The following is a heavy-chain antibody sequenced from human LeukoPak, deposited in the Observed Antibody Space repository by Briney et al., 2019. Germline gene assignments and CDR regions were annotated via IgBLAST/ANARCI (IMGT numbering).Heavy chain of an antibody. CDR2: ISSSSTYI. D-gene: IGHD2-15*01. CDR1: GFTFSSYN. CDR3: ARGSWWVAGYGMDV. V-gene: IGHV3-21*01. Sequence: GGSLRLSCAASGFTFSSYNMNWVRQAPGKGLEWVSSISSSSTYIYYADSVKGRFTISRDNARDSLWLQMNSLRAEDTAVYYCARGSWWVAGYGMDVWGQGTTVTVSS. J-gene: IGHJ6*02.